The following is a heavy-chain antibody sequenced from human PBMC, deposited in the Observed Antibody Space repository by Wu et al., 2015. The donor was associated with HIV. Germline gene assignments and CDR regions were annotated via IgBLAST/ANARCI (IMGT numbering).Heavy chain of an antibody. V-gene: IGHV1-2*02. J-gene: IGHJ5*02. CDR1: DTPYTDYY. CDR2: STLDSGGT. CDR3: ARDPDVRFGVTMVRGAPSNS. Sequence: VQLGREVKKPRGRHVKVVLARLLDTPYTDYYIHWVRQALGQGLSGWDGSTLDSGGTNSSQKFQGRVTMTRDTSISTAYMELSRLRSDDTAVYYCARDPDVRFGVTMVRGAPSNSWGQGTLVTVSS. D-gene: IGHD3-10*01.